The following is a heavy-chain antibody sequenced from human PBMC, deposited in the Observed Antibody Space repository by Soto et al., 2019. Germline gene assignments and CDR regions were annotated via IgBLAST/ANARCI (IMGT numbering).Heavy chain of an antibody. CDR2: IYYSGST. V-gene: IGHV4-59*08. J-gene: IGHJ5*02. D-gene: IGHD2-2*01. CDR3: ARHKRSIVVVPAAWSWFDP. CDR1: GGSISSYY. Sequence: PSETLSLTCTVSGGSISSYYWSWIRQPPGKGLEWIGYIYYSGSTNYNPSLKSRVTISVDTSKNQFSLKLSSVTAADTAVYYCARHKRSIVVVPAAWSWFDPWGQGTLVTVSS.